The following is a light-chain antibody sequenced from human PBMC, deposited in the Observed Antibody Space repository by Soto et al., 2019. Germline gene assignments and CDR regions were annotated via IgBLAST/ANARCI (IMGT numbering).Light chain of an antibody. V-gene: IGKV1-39*01. CDR3: QQYGSSPPLT. CDR2: GAY. Sequence: IQMTQSPSSLSASVGDRVTITCRASQSISNCLNWYQQKPGRAPELLIYGAYSLQSGVPSRFSGSGSGTDFTLTISRLEPEDFAVYYCQQYGSSPPLTFGGGTKVEIK. CDR1: QSISNC. J-gene: IGKJ4*01.